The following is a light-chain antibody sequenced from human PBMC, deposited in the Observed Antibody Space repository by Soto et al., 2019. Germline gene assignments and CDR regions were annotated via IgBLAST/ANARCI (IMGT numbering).Light chain of an antibody. CDR3: QESITAPLT. CDR2: AAS. CDR1: QTINNY. J-gene: IGKJ4*01. Sequence: DIQMTQSPSSLSASVGDRVTITCRASQTINNYLNWYQQKPGKAPKILIYAASSLQSGVPSRFSGSGSGTDFTLTISSLQAEDSATYFCQESITAPLTFGGGTKVEVK. V-gene: IGKV1-39*01.